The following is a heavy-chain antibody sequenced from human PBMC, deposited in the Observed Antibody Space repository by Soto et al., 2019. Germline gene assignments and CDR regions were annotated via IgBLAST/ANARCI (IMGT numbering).Heavy chain of an antibody. D-gene: IGHD3-22*01. Sequence: ASVKVSCKASGYTFTSYGISWVRQAPGQGLEWMGWISAYNGNTNYAQKLQGRVTMTTDTSTSTAYMELRSLRSDDTAVYYCASGYYDSSGYYKPGDYWGQGTLVTVSS. CDR2: ISAYNGNT. V-gene: IGHV1-18*01. CDR1: GYTFTSYG. CDR3: ASGYYDSSGYYKPGDY. J-gene: IGHJ4*02.